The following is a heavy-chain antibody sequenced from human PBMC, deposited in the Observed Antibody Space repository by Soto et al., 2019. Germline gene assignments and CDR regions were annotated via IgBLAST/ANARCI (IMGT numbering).Heavy chain of an antibody. Sequence: GSLRLSCAASGFTFSSYSMNWVRQAPGKGLEWVSSISSSSSYIYYADSVKGRFTISRDNAKNSLYLQMNSLRAEDTAVYYCARDRAVGYYDSSGYYHPAYYYYGMDVWGQGTTVTVS. D-gene: IGHD3-22*01. CDR3: ARDRAVGYYDSSGYYHPAYYYYGMDV. CDR1: GFTFSSYS. V-gene: IGHV3-21*01. J-gene: IGHJ6*02. CDR2: ISSSSSYI.